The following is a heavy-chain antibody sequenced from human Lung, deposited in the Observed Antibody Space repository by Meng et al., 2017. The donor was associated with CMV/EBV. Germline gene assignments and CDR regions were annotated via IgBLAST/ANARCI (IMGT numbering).Heavy chain of an antibody. D-gene: IGHD2-15*01. CDR2: ISSNSKYI. Sequence: GESXKISXAASGFTFSSYSVNWVRQAPGKGLEWVSSISSNSKYIFYADSVKGRFTISRDNAKNALHLQMNSLRDEDTALYYCARVYCSRGSCSVDYWGQGTLVTVSS. J-gene: IGHJ4*02. V-gene: IGHV3-21*01. CDR1: GFTFSSYS. CDR3: ARVYCSRGSCSVDY.